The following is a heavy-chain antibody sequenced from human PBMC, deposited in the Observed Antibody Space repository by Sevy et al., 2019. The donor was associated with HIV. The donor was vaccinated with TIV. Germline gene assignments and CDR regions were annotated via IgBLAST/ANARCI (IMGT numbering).Heavy chain of an antibody. CDR3: AYGDRIGWFDP. J-gene: IGHJ5*02. V-gene: IGHV4-34*01. D-gene: IGHD4-17*01. CDR1: GGSFSGYY. CDR2: INHSGST. Sequence: SETLSLTCAVYGGSFSGYYWSWIRQPPGKGLEWIGEINHSGSTNYNPSLKSRVTISVDTSKNQFSLKLSSVTAVDTAVYYCAYGDRIGWFDPWGQGTLVTVSS.